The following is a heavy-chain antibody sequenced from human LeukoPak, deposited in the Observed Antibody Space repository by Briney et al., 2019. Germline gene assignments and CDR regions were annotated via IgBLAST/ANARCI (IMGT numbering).Heavy chain of an antibody. J-gene: IGHJ4*02. CDR2: ISWNNGTL. Sequence: GGSLRLSCAASGFTFDDFDMHWVRQAPGKGLEWVSGISWNNGTLGYADSVKGRFTISRDNAKNSLFLQMNSLRAEDTAVYYCAKANDYGDYRSDYWGQGTLVTVSS. CDR3: AKANDYGDYRSDY. D-gene: IGHD4-17*01. V-gene: IGHV3-9*01. CDR1: GFTFDDFD.